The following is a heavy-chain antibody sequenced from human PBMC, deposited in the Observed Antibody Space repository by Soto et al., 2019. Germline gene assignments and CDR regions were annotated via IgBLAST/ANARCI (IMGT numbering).Heavy chain of an antibody. Sequence: ASVKVSCKASGYTFTSYGISWVREAPGQGLEWMGWISAYNGNTNYAQKLQGRVTMTTDTSTSTAYMELRSLRSDDTAVYYCARYCSGGSCYSGAVDYWGQGTLVTVS. CDR3: ARYCSGGSCYSGAVDY. CDR1: GYTFTSYG. V-gene: IGHV1-18*04. D-gene: IGHD2-15*01. J-gene: IGHJ4*02. CDR2: ISAYNGNT.